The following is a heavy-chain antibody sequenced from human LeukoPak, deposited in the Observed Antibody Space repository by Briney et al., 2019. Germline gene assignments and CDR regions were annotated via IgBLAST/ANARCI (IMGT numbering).Heavy chain of an antibody. CDR1: GFTLSSFH. Sequence: GGSLRLSCTASGFTLSSFHMNWVRQAPGKGLEWVAYIRKDGTKKYYAHSAKGRFTISRDNSKNTLYLQMNSLRDEDTAVYYCATASSSIPFGGQGTLVTVSS. J-gene: IGHJ4*02. V-gene: IGHV3-30*02. CDR3: ATASSSIPF. CDR2: IRKDGTKK. D-gene: IGHD2-2*01.